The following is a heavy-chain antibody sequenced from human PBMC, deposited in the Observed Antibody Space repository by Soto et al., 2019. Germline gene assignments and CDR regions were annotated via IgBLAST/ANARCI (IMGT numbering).Heavy chain of an antibody. J-gene: IGHJ4*02. D-gene: IGHD3-22*01. CDR1: VYTLSVYA. CDR3: ANSPMYYYDSSGIY. Sequence: HPAGSMRVSCAASVYTLSVYAMSGLRQTTGKGLEWVSAISGSGGSTYYADSVKGRFTISRDNSKNTLYLQMNSLRAEDTAVYYCANSPMYYYDSSGIYWGQGTLVTVSS. CDR2: ISGSGGST. V-gene: IGHV3-23*01.